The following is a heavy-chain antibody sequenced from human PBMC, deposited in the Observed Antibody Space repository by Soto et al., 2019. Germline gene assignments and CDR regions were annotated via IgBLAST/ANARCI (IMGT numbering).Heavy chain of an antibody. D-gene: IGHD2-8*02. CDR2: ISCSGGST. CDR3: ARGGTGAATMGYMDV. J-gene: IGHJ6*03. V-gene: IGHV3-23*01. Sequence: GGSLRLSCAASGFTFSSYAMSWVRQAPGKGLEWVSAISCSGGSTYYADSVKGRFTISRDNSKNTLYLQMNSLRAEDTAVYHCARGGTGAATMGYMDVWGKGTTVTVSS. CDR1: GFTFSSYA.